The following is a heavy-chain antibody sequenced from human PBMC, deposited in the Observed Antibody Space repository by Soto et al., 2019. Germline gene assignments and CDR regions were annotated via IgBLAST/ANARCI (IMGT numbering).Heavy chain of an antibody. J-gene: IGHJ4*02. CDR3: ARDRVEMATVFDY. CDR2: ISSSSNYI. D-gene: IGHD4-4*01. V-gene: IGHV3-21*01. CDR1: GFSLSSYS. Sequence: EVQLVESGGGLVKPGGSLRLSCVASGFSLSSYSMNWVRQAPGKGLEWVSSISSSSNYIYYADSVKGRFTISRDNAKNSLYLQMNSLRAEDTAVYYCARDRVEMATVFDYWGQGTLVTVSS.